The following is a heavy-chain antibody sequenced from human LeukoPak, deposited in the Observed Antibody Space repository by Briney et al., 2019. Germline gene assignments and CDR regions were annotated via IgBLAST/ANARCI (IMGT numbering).Heavy chain of an antibody. Sequence: GGSLRLSCAASGFTLSTYDMIWVRQAPGKGLEWVSSISSSSSYIYYADSVKGRFTISRDNAKNSLSLQMNSLRAEDTALYYCARDFWVYSSPKRFDYWGQGTLVTVSS. CDR3: ARDFWVYSSPKRFDY. J-gene: IGHJ4*02. CDR1: GFTLSTYD. V-gene: IGHV3-21*01. D-gene: IGHD6-13*01. CDR2: ISSSSSYI.